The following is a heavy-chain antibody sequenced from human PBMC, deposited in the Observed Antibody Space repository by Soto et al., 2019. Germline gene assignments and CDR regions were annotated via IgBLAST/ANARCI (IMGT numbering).Heavy chain of an antibody. J-gene: IGHJ4*02. CDR1: GFTFSTFS. V-gene: IGHV3-48*02. D-gene: IGHD6-19*01. CDR3: ASDLGWAFDS. CDR2: ISGGGRPI. Sequence: EVQLVESEGGSVQPGGSLRLSCAASGFTFSTFSMNWVRQAPGRGLEWISYISGGGRPISYADSVKGRFTISRDNAKNSLYLQMDSLTDEDTAVYYCASDLGWAFDSWGQGTLVTVSS.